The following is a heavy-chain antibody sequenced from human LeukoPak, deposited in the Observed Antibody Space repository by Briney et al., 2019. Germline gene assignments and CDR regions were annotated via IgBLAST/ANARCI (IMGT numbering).Heavy chain of an antibody. V-gene: IGHV1-2*02. CDR2: IKPNNGGA. J-gene: IGHJ5*02. Sequence: GATVKVSCKASGYTFTGYYMHWVRQAPGQGLEWMGCIKPNNGGANYAQKFQGRVPMTRDTSISTAYMELSRLRSDDTAVYYCARARGDIVVVPAAIWFDPWGQGTLVTVSS. CDR1: GYTFTGYY. CDR3: ARARGDIVVVPAAIWFDP. D-gene: IGHD2-2*01.